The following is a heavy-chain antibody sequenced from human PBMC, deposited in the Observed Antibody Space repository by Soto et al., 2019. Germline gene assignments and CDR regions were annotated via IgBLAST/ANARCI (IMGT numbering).Heavy chain of an antibody. Sequence: GGSLRLSCVVSGRTFRSYAMSWVRQAPGKGLEWVSGISGGGAGTYCADSVKGRFTISRDPSTTTLFLDMYSLGAEDTAIYYCAKGRKPDHDDGLCAFDSWGQGVLVTVSS. CDR1: GRTFRSYA. CDR2: ISGGGAGT. J-gene: IGHJ4*02. CDR3: AKGRKPDHDDGLCAFDS. D-gene: IGHD3-3*01. V-gene: IGHV3-23*01.